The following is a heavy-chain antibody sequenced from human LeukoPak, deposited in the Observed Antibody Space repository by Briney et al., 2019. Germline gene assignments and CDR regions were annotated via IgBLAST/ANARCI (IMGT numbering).Heavy chain of an antibody. CDR1: GYSISISNW. CDR2: IYYSGNT. CDR3: ATGIAAEIDY. D-gene: IGHD6-13*01. V-gene: IGHV4-28*01. Sequence: PSDTLSLTCAVSGYSISISNWWGWIRQPPGKGLEWIGYIYYSGNTYYNPSLKSRVTVSVDTSKNQFSLKLSSVTAADTAVYYCATGIAAEIDYWGQGTLVTVSS. J-gene: IGHJ4*02.